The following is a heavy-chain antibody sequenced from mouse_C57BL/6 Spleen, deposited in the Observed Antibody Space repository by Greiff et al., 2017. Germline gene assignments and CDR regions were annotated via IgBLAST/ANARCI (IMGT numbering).Heavy chain of an antibody. V-gene: IGHV1-54*01. J-gene: IGHJ2*01. CDR3: ARSSWETYYFDY. CDR1: GYAFTNYL. CDR2: INPGSGGT. D-gene: IGHD4-1*01. Sequence: QVQLQQSGAELVRPGTSVKVSCKASGYAFTNYLIEWVKQRPGQGLEWIGVINPGSGGTNYNEKFKGKATLTADKSSSTAYLQLSSLTSEDSAVYFCARSSWETYYFDYCGQGTTLTVSS.